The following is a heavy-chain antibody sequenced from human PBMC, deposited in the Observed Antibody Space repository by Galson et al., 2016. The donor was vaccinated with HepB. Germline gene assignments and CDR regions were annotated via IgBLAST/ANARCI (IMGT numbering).Heavy chain of an antibody. CDR3: ARGVWDNTAVISLAFDI. J-gene: IGHJ3*02. Sequence: SVKVSCKASGYTFTNYYMHWVRQAPGQGLEWMGIINPSGGITFYAQKFQDRVTMTRDTSTSTVYMELSSLRSEDTAVYYCARGVWDNTAVISLAFDIWGQGTMVTVSS. D-gene: IGHD5-18*01. V-gene: IGHV1-46*01. CDR2: INPSGGIT. CDR1: GYTFTNYY.